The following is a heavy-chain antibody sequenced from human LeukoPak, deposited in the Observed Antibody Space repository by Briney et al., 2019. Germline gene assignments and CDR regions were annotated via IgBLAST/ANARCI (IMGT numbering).Heavy chain of an antibody. CDR1: GGTFSSYA. Sequence: SVKVSCKASGGTFSSYAISWVRQAPGQGLEWMGRIIPIFGTANYAQKFQGRVTITTDESTSTAYMELSSLSSEDTAVYYCARWGYCTNGVCYRNWFDPWGQGTLVTVSS. CDR3: ARWGYCTNGVCYRNWFDP. D-gene: IGHD2-8*01. CDR2: IIPIFGTA. J-gene: IGHJ5*02. V-gene: IGHV1-69*05.